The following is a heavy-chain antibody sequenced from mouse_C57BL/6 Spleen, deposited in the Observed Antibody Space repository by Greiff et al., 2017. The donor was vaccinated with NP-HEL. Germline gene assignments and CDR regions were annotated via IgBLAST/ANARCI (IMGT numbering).Heavy chain of an antibody. J-gene: IGHJ1*03. CDR3: ERQEGGSSYGWYFDV. D-gene: IGHD1-1*01. Sequence: EVKLVESGGGLVQPGGSLKLSCAASGFTFSDYGMAWVRQAPRKGPEWVAFISNLAYSIYYADTVTGRFTISRENAKNTLYLEMSSLRSEDTAMYYCERQEGGSSYGWYFDVWGTGTTVTVSS. CDR1: GFTFSDYG. V-gene: IGHV5-15*01. CDR2: ISNLAYSI.